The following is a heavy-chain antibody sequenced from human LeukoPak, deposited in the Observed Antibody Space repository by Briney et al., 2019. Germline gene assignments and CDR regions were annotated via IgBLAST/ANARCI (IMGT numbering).Heavy chain of an antibody. CDR3: ARAFLEWFPFGSWFDP. CDR2: IIPIFGTA. Sequence: SVKVSCKASGGTFSSYAISWVRQAPGQGLEWMGGIIPIFGTANYAQKFQGRVTITTDESTSTAYMELSSLRSEDTAVYYCARAFLEWFPFGSWFDPWGQGTLVTVSS. CDR1: GGTFSSYA. D-gene: IGHD3-3*02. J-gene: IGHJ5*02. V-gene: IGHV1-69*05.